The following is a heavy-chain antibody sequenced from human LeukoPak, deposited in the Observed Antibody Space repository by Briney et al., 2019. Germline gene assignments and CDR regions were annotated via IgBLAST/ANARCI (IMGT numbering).Heavy chain of an antibody. CDR3: ARDQVVRGVIIDY. CDR1: GFTFSSYW. CDR2: INSDGGST. J-gene: IGHJ4*02. D-gene: IGHD3-10*01. Sequence: PGGSLRLSCAASGFTFSSYWMHWVRQAPGKGLVWVSRINSDGGSTSYADSVKGRFTISGDNAKDTLYLQMNSLRAEDTAVYYCARDQVVRGVIIDYWGQGTLVTVSS. V-gene: IGHV3-74*01.